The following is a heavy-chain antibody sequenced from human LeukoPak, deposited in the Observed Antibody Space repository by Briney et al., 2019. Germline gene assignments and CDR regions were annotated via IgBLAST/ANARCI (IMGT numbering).Heavy chain of an antibody. D-gene: IGHD2-21*02. CDR1: GYTFSDYY. J-gene: IGHJ4*02. CDR3: ARDQTNCGGDCYKSFFDF. V-gene: IGHV1-2*02. Sequence: ASVKVSCKASGYTFSDYYIHWVRQAPGQGLEWMGWINPHSGGTKSAQRFQGRVTMTRDTSISTAYMEVSRLKSDDTAVYYCARDQTNCGGDCYKSFFDFWGQGTLVTVSP. CDR2: INPHSGGT.